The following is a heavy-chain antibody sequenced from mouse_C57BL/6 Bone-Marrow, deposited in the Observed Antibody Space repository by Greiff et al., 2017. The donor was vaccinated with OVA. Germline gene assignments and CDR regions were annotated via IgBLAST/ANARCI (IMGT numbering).Heavy chain of an antibody. CDR1: GFNIKDYY. D-gene: IGHD1-1*01. CDR2: IHPSDSDT. J-gene: IGHJ2*01. V-gene: IGHV1-74*01. Sequence: QVQLQQSGAELVKPGASVKLSCTASGFNIKDYYMHWVKQRPGQGLEGIGRIHPSDSDTNYNQKFKGKATLTVDKSSSTAYMQLSSLTSEDSAVYYCAMQGSYYDYWGQGTTLTVSS. CDR3: AMQGSYYDY.